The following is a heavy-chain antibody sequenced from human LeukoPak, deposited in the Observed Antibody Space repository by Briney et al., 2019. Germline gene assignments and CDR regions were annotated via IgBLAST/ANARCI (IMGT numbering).Heavy chain of an antibody. CDR2: ISGSGSSI. V-gene: IGHV3-23*01. CDR1: GFTFSSYA. J-gene: IGHJ4*02. D-gene: IGHD1-26*01. Sequence: GGSLRLSCAASGFTFSSYAMNWVRQAPVKGLEWVSIISGSGSSIYYADSVKGRFTISRDNSKNTLYLHMNSLRAEDTAVYYCAKRPMAGSGSSPNRHFDYWGQGTLVTVSS. CDR3: AKRPMAGSGSSPNRHFDY.